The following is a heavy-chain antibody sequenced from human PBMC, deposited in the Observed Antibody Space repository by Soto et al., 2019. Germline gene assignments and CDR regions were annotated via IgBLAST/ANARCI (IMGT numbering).Heavy chain of an antibody. CDR3: ARDGTVAGFQDY. J-gene: IGHJ4*02. V-gene: IGHV3-33*01. D-gene: IGHD6-19*01. Sequence: GGSLRLSCAASGFTFSSYGMHWVRQAPGKGLEWVAVIWYDGSNKYYADSVKGRFTISRDNSKNTLYLQMNSLRAEDTAVYYCARDGTVAGFQDYWGQGTLVTVSS. CDR2: IWYDGSNK. CDR1: GFTFSSYG.